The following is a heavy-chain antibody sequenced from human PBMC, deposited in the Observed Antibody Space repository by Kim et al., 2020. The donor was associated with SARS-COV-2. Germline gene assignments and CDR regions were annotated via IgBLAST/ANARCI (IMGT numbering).Heavy chain of an antibody. J-gene: IGHJ4*02. CDR3: ARDFDY. V-gene: IGHV3-33*01. Sequence: DGGNTYYADSVKGRFTVSRGNSQNMVYLQMNSLRAEDTAVYYCARDFDYWGQGTLVTVSS. CDR2: DGGNT.